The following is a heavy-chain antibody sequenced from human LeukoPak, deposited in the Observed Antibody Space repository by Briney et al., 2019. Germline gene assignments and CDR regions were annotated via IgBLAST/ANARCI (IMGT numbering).Heavy chain of an antibody. CDR3: ARGGYCSSTSCYGGVYWFDP. Sequence: SSETLSLTCTVSGGSISSSSYYWGWIRQPPGKGLEWIGSIYYSGSTYYNPSLKSRVTISVDRSKNQFSLKLSSVTAADTAVYYCARGGYCSSTSCYGGVYWFDPWGQGTLVTVSS. J-gene: IGHJ5*02. D-gene: IGHD2-2*01. CDR1: GGSISSSSYY. CDR2: IYYSGST. V-gene: IGHV4-39*07.